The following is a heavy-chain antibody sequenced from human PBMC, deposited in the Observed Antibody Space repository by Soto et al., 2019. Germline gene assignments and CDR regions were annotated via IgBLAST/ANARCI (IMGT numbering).Heavy chain of an antibody. CDR3: ARGAPGSHSSYYGMDV. V-gene: IGHV1-69*01. CDR1: GGTFSSYA. D-gene: IGHD3-10*01. J-gene: IGHJ6*02. Sequence: QVQLVQSGAEVKKPGSSVKVSCKASGGTFSSYAISWVRQAPGQGREWMGGIIPIFGTANYAQKFQGRVTITADESTSTAYMELSSLRSEATGVYYCARGAPGSHSSYYGMDVWGQGTTVTVSS. CDR2: IIPIFGTA.